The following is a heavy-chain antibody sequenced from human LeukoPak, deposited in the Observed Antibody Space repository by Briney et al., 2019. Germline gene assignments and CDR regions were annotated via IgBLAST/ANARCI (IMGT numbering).Heavy chain of an antibody. D-gene: IGHD6-13*01. V-gene: IGHV4-59*01. Sequence: PSQTLSLTYTVSGGSISSYYWSWIRQPPGKGLEWIGFIYYSGSTNYNPSLRSRVTISVDTSKNECSLKMSSVTAADTAVYYCASPGIVAAGTDRGFDYWGQGTLVTVSS. CDR2: IYYSGST. CDR3: ASPGIVAAGTDRGFDY. J-gene: IGHJ4*02. CDR1: GGSISSYY.